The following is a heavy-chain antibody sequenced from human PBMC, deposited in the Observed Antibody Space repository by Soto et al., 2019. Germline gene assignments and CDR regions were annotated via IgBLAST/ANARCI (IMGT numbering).Heavy chain of an antibody. CDR2: ISYDGSNK. Sequence: GGSLRLSCAASGFTFSSYGMHWVRQAPGKGLEWVAVISYDGSNKYYADSVKGRFTISRDNSKNTLYLQMNSLRAEDTAVYYCATSSGYDPYYFDYWGQGTLVTVSS. CDR3: ATSSGYDPYYFDY. J-gene: IGHJ4*02. CDR1: GFTFSSYG. D-gene: IGHD5-12*01. V-gene: IGHV3-30*03.